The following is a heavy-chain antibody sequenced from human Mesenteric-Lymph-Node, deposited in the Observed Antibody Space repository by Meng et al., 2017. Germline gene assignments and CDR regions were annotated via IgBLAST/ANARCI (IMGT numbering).Heavy chain of an antibody. Sequence: QARVWEFGPEWKKPGASVKVSSKASGYTFTSYAMHWVRQAPGQRLEWMGWMNPNSGNTGYAQKFQGRVTMTRNTSISTAYMELRSLRSDDTAVYYCASDAGGTGDLFDYWGQGTLVTVSS. V-gene: IGHV1-8*02. J-gene: IGHJ4*02. CDR3: ASDAGGTGDLFDY. D-gene: IGHD7-27*01. CDR1: GYTFTSYA. CDR2: MNPNSGNT.